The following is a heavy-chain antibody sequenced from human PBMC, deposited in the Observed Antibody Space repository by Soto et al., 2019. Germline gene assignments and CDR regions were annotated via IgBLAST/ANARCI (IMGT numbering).Heavy chain of an antibody. Sequence: EVQLLESGGGLVQPGESLRLSCEASGFSFSSYAMIWVRQAPGKGLEWVSVISGSGGSSYFADSVKGRFTISRDNSKNMLYLEMSSLRAADTAIYFCAKGSIEYSASIDYWGQGTLVIVSS. V-gene: IGHV3-23*01. CDR2: ISGSGGSS. J-gene: IGHJ4*02. CDR3: AKGSIEYSASIDY. CDR1: GFSFSSYA. D-gene: IGHD4-4*01.